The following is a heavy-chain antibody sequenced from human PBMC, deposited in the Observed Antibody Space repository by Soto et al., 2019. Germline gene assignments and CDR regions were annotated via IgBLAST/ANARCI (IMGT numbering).Heavy chain of an antibody. J-gene: IGHJ3*01. D-gene: IGHD3-16*02. CDR2: IFYSGST. Sequence: PSETLSLTCTVSGGSISSYYWSWIRQPPGKGLEWIGYIFYSGSTNYNPSLKSRFTISVDTSKNQFSLKLSSVTAADTAVYYCARLYGLDAFDFWGQGTMVTVSS. CDR3: ARLYGLDAFDF. V-gene: IGHV4-59*01. CDR1: GGSISSYY.